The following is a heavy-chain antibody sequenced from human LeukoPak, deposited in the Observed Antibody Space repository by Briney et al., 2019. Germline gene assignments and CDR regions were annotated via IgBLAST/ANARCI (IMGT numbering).Heavy chain of an antibody. Sequence: GRSLRLSCAASGFTFSNYGMHWVRQAPGKGLEWVAFISYDGSNKYYADSVKGRFTISRDNSKNTLYLQMNSLRAEDTAVYYCAREGWYYGSGTYYNLLDYWGQGTLVTVSS. J-gene: IGHJ4*02. CDR1: GFTFSNYG. D-gene: IGHD3-10*01. CDR3: AREGWYYGSGTYYNLLDY. V-gene: IGHV3-30*03. CDR2: ISYDGSNK.